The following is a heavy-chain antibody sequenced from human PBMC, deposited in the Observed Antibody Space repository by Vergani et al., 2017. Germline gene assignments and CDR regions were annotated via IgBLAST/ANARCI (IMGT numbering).Heavy chain of an antibody. Sequence: QVQLVESGGGVVQPGGSLRLSCIASGFTFRIYGMHWVRQAPGKGLEWVAFILYDGSVKFHADSVKGRFIISRDQSKNTLHLQMNGLRPEDTAVYYCATAGAGNCVGASCYDFFEYWGQGTLVTVSS. CDR3: ATAGAGNCVGASCYDFFEY. D-gene: IGHD2-15*01. CDR1: GFTFRIYG. V-gene: IGHV3-30*02. J-gene: IGHJ4*02. CDR2: ILYDGSVK.